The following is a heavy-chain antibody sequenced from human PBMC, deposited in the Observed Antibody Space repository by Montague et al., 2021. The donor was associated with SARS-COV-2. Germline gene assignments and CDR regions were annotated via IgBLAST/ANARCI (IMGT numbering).Heavy chain of an antibody. CDR3: ARSHDYRGNDYFDS. J-gene: IGHJ4*02. D-gene: IGHD4-23*01. CDR2: IFYSGGT. V-gene: IGHV4-39*01. CDR1: GGSISSSSYY. Sequence: SETLSLTCTVSGGSISSSSYYWGWIRQPPGKGLEWIGSIFYSGGTYYXPSLKSRVTISVDTSKNQFSLKLSSVTAADTAVYYCARSHDYRGNDYFDSWGQGALVIVSS.